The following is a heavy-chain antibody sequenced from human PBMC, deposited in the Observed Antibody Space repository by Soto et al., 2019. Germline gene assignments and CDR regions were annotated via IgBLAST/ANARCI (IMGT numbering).Heavy chain of an antibody. CDR1: GFTFSRFE. V-gene: IGHV3-48*03. J-gene: IGHJ5*02. CDR2: ISSSGSTA. D-gene: IGHD2-21*01. Sequence: VGSLRLSCAASGFTFSRFELHWFRQAPVNGLEWISYISSSGSTAYYASSVEGRFTISRDNANNSVYLQMDSLRAADTAVYYCARLRIATNNYKWFDPWGQGTLVTVSS. CDR3: ARLRIATNNYKWFDP.